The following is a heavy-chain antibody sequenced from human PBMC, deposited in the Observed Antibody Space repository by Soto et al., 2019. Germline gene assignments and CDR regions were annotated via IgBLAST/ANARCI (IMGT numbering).Heavy chain of an antibody. CDR1: GYTFTSYD. CDR3: ATPRGISSSSYFDY. D-gene: IGHD6-6*01. V-gene: IGHV1-8*01. CDR2: MNPNSGNT. J-gene: IGHJ4*02. Sequence: QVQLVQSGAEVKKPGASVKVSCKASGYTFTSYDINWVRQATGQGLEWMGWMNPNSGNTGYAQKFLGRVTMTRNTSISTAYMELSSLRSEDTAVYYCATPRGISSSSYFDYLGPGTLVTVSS.